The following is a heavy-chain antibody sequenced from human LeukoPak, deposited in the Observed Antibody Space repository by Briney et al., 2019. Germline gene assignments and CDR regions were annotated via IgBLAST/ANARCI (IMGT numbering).Heavy chain of an antibody. CDR3: ARGFLYYDILTGYYNCYFDY. CDR1: GGSISSYY. CDR2: INHSGST. D-gene: IGHD3-9*01. Sequence: SETLSLTCTVSGGSISSYYWSWIRQPPGKGLEWIGEINHSGSTNYNPSLKSRVTISVDTSKNQFSLKLSSVTAADTAVYYCARGFLYYDILTGYYNCYFDYWGQGTLVTVSS. V-gene: IGHV4-34*01. J-gene: IGHJ4*02.